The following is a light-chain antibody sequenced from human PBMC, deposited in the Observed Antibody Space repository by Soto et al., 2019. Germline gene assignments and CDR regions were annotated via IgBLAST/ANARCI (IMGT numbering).Light chain of an antibody. Sequence: EIVLTQSPGTLSLSPGERATLSCRAGESVASNYLAWYQHKPGQAPRLLFFGASNRATGIPDRFSGSGSGTDFTLTISSLEPEDFAVYYCQQRSNWPGTFGQGTKVDIK. J-gene: IGKJ1*01. V-gene: IGKV3D-20*02. CDR3: QQRSNWPGT. CDR2: GAS. CDR1: ESVASNY.